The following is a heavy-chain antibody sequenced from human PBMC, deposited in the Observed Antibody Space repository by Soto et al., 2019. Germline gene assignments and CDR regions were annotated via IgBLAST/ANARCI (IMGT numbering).Heavy chain of an antibody. V-gene: IGHV4-4*07. CDR2: VYATGTS. Sequence: SETLSLTCSVSGGSMSKFYWSWIRKTAGEGLEWMGRVYATGTSDYNPSLRSRIAMSVDISKKTFSLRLRSVTAADTGVYYCVRDGSKTLRDCFDPWGQGILVTVSS. CDR3: VRDGSKTLRDCFDP. D-gene: IGHD4-17*01. CDR1: GGSMSKFY. J-gene: IGHJ5*02.